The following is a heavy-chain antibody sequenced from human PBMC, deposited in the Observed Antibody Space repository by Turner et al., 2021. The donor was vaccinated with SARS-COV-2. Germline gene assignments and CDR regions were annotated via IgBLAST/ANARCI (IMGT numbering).Heavy chain of an antibody. CDR3: ARQGDYYDSSGYYPDAFDI. CDR1: GFTFSSYT. CDR2: MSSSSSYI. Sequence: EVQLVESGGGLVKPGGSLRLSCAASGFTFSSYTMAWVRQAPGKGLEWVSSMSSSSSYIYYADSGKGRFTISRDNAKNSLYLQMNSLRAEDTAVFYCARQGDYYDSSGYYPDAFDIWGQGTMVTVSS. D-gene: IGHD3-22*01. J-gene: IGHJ3*02. V-gene: IGHV3-21*01.